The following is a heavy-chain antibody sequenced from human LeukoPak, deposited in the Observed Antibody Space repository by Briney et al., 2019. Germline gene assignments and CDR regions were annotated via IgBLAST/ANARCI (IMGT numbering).Heavy chain of an antibody. CDR1: GFIFDDYA. J-gene: IGHJ3*02. V-gene: IGHV3-9*01. CDR2: ISWDSDSI. D-gene: IGHD1-26*01. CDR3: ARGGRYLSAFDI. Sequence: PGRSLRLSCAASGFIFDDYAMHWVRQAPGKGLEWVSGISWDSDSIDYADSVKGRFTISRDNAKNSLYLQMNSLRAEDTAVYYCARGGRYLSAFDIWGQGTMVTVSS.